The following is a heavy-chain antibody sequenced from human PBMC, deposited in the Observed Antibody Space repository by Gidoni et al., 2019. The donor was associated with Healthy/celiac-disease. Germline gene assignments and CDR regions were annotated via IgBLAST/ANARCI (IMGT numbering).Heavy chain of an antibody. V-gene: IGHV3-9*01. CDR1: GFPFDDYA. CDR3: AKDILTGYSSDDAFDI. Sequence: EVQLVDSGGGLLQPGRSLRLSCAASGFPFDDYAMHWVRQAPGKGLEWVSGISWNSGSIGYADSVKGRFTISRDNAKNSLYLQMNSLRAEDTALYYCAKDILTGYSSDDAFDIWGQGTMVTVSS. CDR2: ISWNSGSI. J-gene: IGHJ3*02. D-gene: IGHD3-9*01.